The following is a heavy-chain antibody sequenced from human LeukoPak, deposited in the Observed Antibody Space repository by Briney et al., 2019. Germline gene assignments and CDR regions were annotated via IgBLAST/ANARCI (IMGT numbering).Heavy chain of an antibody. CDR1: GYTFTSYA. J-gene: IGHJ5*02. Sequence: ASVKVSCKASGYTFTSYAMHWVRQAPGQRLEWMGWTNAGNGNTKYSQKFQGRVTITRDTSASTAYMELSSLRSEDTAVYYCARGVVVVPAAKNTPLGWFDPWGQGTLVTVSS. D-gene: IGHD2-2*01. V-gene: IGHV1-3*01. CDR2: TNAGNGNT. CDR3: ARGVVVVPAAKNTPLGWFDP.